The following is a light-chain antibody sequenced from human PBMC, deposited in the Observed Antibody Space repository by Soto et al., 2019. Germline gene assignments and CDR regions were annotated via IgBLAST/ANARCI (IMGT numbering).Light chain of an antibody. CDR1: QTIRSNY. J-gene: IGKJ1*01. CDR3: QQYDSSPWT. CDR2: GAS. Sequence: ETVLTQSPGTLSLSTGERATLSCRASQTIRSNYLAWYRQTPGQAPRLLIYGASNRATGIAVWFSGSGSGTDFTLIISRLEPEDFALYYCQQYDSSPWTFGQGTKVEIK. V-gene: IGKV3-20*01.